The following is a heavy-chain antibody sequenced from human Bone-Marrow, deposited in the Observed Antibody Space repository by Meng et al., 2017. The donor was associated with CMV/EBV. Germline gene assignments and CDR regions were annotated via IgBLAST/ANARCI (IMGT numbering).Heavy chain of an antibody. CDR2: IVVGSGNT. V-gene: IGHV1-58*01. J-gene: IGHJ3*02. CDR1: GFTFSNSA. CDR3: AADSRFWSGYYHAFAI. Sequence: SVKVSCKASGFTFSNSAVQWVRQARGQRLEWIGWIVVGSGNTNYAQKFQERVTITRDMSTSTAYMELSSLRSEDTAVYYCAADSRFWSGYYHAFAIWGQGTMVTVSS. D-gene: IGHD3-3*01.